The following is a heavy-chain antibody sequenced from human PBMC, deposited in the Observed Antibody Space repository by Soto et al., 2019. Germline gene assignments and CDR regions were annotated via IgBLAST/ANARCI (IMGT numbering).Heavy chain of an antibody. Sequence: ASVKVSCKASGYTFTSYDINWVRQATGQGLEWMGWMNPNSGNTGYAQKFQGRVTMTRNTSISTAYMELSSLRSEDTAVYYCARGLTLTYYDFWSGYYLPYFDYWG. CDR3: ARGLTLTYYDFWSGYYLPYFDY. V-gene: IGHV1-8*01. CDR1: GYTFTSYD. CDR2: MNPNSGNT. D-gene: IGHD3-3*01. J-gene: IGHJ4*01.